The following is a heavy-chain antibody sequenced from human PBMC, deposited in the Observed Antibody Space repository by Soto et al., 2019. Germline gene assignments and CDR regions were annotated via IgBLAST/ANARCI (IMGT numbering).Heavy chain of an antibody. D-gene: IGHD2-21*02. CDR2: IYWDDDK. CDR1: GLSLRTIGES. J-gene: IGHJ6*02. V-gene: IGHV2-5*02. CDR3: VQSRCGGDCLQSYSSHSYYGLDV. Sequence: QITLKESGPTLVKPTQSLTLTCTFSGLSLRTIGESVGWIRQPPGKAQEWLALIYWDDDKRYSPSLKSRLTITKDTSKNQVVLTMTNMDPVDTATYYCVQSRCGGDCLQSYSSHSYYGLDVWGQGTTVTVSS.